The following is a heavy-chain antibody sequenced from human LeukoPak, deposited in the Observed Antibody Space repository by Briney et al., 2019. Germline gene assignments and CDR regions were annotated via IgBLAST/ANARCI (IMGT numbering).Heavy chain of an antibody. Sequence: QSGGSLRLSCAASGFTFDDYAMHWVRQAPGKGLEWVSGISWNSGSIGYADSVKGRFTISRDNAKNSLYLQMNSLRAEDMALYYCAKDGGSGSYAVMDYWGQGTLVTVSS. CDR2: ISWNSGSI. D-gene: IGHD3-10*01. V-gene: IGHV3-9*03. CDR3: AKDGGSGSYAVMDY. J-gene: IGHJ4*02. CDR1: GFTFDDYA.